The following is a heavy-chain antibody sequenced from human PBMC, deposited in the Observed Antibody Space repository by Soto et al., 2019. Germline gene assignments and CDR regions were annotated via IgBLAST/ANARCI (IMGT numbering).Heavy chain of an antibody. V-gene: IGHV3-33*03. Sequence: QEQLVESGGGVVQPGMSLRLSCEGSGFTFRRHGMHGVRQSPGKGLEWLAVIWYDGSEQYYADSVKGRFTISRDNSKNMLYLQLNTLTVEDTAVYYCARWSNHKVVDPWGQGIMVTVS. CDR1: GFTFRRHG. CDR2: IWYDGSEQ. J-gene: IGHJ5*02. D-gene: IGHD2-8*02. CDR3: ARWSNHKVVDP.